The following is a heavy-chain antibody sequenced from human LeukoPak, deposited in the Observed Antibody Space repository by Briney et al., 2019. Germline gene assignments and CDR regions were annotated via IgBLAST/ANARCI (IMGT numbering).Heavy chain of an antibody. Sequence: PGGSLRLSCAATGFTVSGNYMSWVRQAPGKGLEWVSLISGTGGTTYYADSVKGRLTISRDNSKNTLYLQMNSLRVEDTAVYYCAKDAHSGSYFDYWGQGILVTVSS. CDR3: AKDAHSGSYFDY. CDR2: ISGTGGTT. CDR1: GFTVSGNY. V-gene: IGHV3-23*01. J-gene: IGHJ4*01. D-gene: IGHD1-26*01.